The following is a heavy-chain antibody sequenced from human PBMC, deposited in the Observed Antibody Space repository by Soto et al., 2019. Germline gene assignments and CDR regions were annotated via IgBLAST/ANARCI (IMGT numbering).Heavy chain of an antibody. CDR1: GYTFTGYY. V-gene: IGHV1-2*04. D-gene: IGHD6-13*01. Sequence: ASVKVSCKASGYTFTGYYMHWVRQAPGQGLEWMGWINPNSGGTNYAQKFQGWVTMTRDTSISTAYMELSRLRSDDTAVYYCAREDFIKSTIAAAGTSLWFDPWGQGTLVTVSS. CDR3: AREDFIKSTIAAAGTSLWFDP. J-gene: IGHJ5*02. CDR2: INPNSGGT.